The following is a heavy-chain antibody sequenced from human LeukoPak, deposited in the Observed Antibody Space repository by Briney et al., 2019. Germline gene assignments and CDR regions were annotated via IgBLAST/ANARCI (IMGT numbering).Heavy chain of an antibody. Sequence: GGSLRLSCAASGFTFSSYAMHWVRQAPGKGLERVAVISYDGSNKYYADFVKGRFTISRDNSKNTLYLQMNSLRAEDTAVYYCARELVLSYYYYGMDVWGQGTTVTVSS. V-gene: IGHV3-30-3*01. D-gene: IGHD6-13*01. CDR2: ISYDGSNK. J-gene: IGHJ6*02. CDR3: ARELVLSYYYYGMDV. CDR1: GFTFSSYA.